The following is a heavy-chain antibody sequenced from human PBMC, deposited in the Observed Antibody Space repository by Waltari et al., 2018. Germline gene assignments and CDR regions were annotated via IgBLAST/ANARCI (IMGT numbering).Heavy chain of an antibody. CDR1: GFTFSSYS. V-gene: IGHV3-48*04. CDR3: ARESLYYYYYMDV. CDR2: ISSSSSTI. J-gene: IGHJ6*03. Sequence: EVQLVESGGGLVQPGGSLRLSCAASGFTFSSYSMNWVRQAPGKGLEWVSYISSSSSTIYYADSVKGRFTISRDNAKNSLYLQMNSLRAEDTAVYYCARESLYYYYYMDVWGKGTTVTISS.